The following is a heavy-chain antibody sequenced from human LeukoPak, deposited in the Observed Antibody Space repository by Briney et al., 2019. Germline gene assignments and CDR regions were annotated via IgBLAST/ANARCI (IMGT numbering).Heavy chain of an antibody. D-gene: IGHD2/OR15-2a*01. V-gene: IGHV4-59*01. Sequence: SETLSLTCTVSGGSFGNYYWSWIRQPPGEGLEWIGYIYDSGTTNYNPSLKSRVTISVDTSKNQFSLKLSSVTAADTAVYYCARDFSAAFDIWGQGTMVTVSS. J-gene: IGHJ3*02. CDR2: IYDSGTT. CDR3: ARDFSAAFDI. CDR1: GGSFGNYY.